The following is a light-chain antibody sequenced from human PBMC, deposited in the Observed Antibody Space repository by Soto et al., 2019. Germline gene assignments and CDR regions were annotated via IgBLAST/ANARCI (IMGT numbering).Light chain of an antibody. J-gene: IGKJ4*01. CDR1: QGIGTY. CDR3: QKYDHAPLT. V-gene: IGKV1-27*01. Sequence: DIQMPQSPYSLSASVGDRVTITCRARQGIGTYLAWYQQRPGKVPKLLIYAASTLQSGVPSRFSSSGSGPDFTLTISSLQPEDVATYYCQKYDHAPLTFGGGTKVEIK. CDR2: AAS.